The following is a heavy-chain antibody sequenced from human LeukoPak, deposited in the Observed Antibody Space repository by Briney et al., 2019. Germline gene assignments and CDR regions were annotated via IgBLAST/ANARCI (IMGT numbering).Heavy chain of an antibody. CDR2: ISYDGSNT. CDR3: ARVASGSPNYYYYGLDV. Sequence: GWALRLSCAASGFTFSSYAMHWVRQAPGKGLEWVAVISYDGSNTYYTDSVKGRFSISRDNSKNTLYLQMTSLRAEDTAVYYCARVASGSPNYYYYGLDVWGQGTTVTVSS. D-gene: IGHD3-10*01. J-gene: IGHJ6*02. CDR1: GFTFSSYA. V-gene: IGHV3-30-3*01.